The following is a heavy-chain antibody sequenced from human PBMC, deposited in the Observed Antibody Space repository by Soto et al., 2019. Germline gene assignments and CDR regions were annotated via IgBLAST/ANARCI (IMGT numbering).Heavy chain of an antibody. J-gene: IGHJ6*02. V-gene: IGHV4-34*01. CDR3: ARSTGYCSGGSCYSASYYYGMDV. CDR1: GGSFSGYY. CDR2: INHSGST. Sequence: QVQLQQWGAGLLKPSETLSLTCAVYGGSFSGYYWSWIRQPPGKGLEWIGEINHSGSTNYNPSLKSRVTISVDTSKNQFSLKLSSVTAADTAVYYCARSTGYCSGGSCYSASYYYGMDVWGQGTTVTVSS. D-gene: IGHD2-15*01.